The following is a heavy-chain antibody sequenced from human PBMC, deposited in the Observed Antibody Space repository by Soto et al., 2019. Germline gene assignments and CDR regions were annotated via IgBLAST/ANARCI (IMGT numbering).Heavy chain of an antibody. CDR3: GRKNREYCGDVDY. CDR1: GGSISSGGYY. J-gene: IGHJ4*02. D-gene: IGHD5-12*01. CDR2: IYYSGST. Sequence: QVQLQESGPGLVKPSQTLSLTCTVSGGSISSGGYYWSWIRQHPGKGLEWIGYIYYSGSTHYNPVTKRRVTIPVDSSKNQFSLKLSSAAVADTAGDYCGRKNREYCGDVDYWGQGTTVTVSS. V-gene: IGHV4-31*03.